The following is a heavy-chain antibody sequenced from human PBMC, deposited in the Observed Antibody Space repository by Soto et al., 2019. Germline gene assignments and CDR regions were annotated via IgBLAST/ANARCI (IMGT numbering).Heavy chain of an antibody. CDR2: ISSSSSYI. Sequence: GGSLRLSCAASGFTFSSYSMNWVRQAPGKGLEWVSSISSSSSYIYYADSVKGRFTISRDNAKNSLYLQMNSLRAADTAVYYTARMQLHLPGLDNYGMDVWGQGTTVTASS. D-gene: IGHD5-18*01. V-gene: IGHV3-21*01. CDR3: ARMQLHLPGLDNYGMDV. CDR1: GFTFSSYS. J-gene: IGHJ6*02.